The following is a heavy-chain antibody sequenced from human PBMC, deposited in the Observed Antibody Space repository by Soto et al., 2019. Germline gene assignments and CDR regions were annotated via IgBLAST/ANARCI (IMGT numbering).Heavy chain of an antibody. CDR1: GGSISTPNW. V-gene: IGHV4-4*02. D-gene: IGHD3-16*01. Sequence: SETLSLTCTVSGGSISTPNWWTWVRQAPGKGLEWIGEIYHGGKINYNPSLKSRVTISVDTSKNQFSLKLSSVTAADTAVYYCARGRGSPGGMDVWGQGTTVTVSS. CDR3: ARGRGSPGGMDV. CDR2: IYHGGKI. J-gene: IGHJ6*02.